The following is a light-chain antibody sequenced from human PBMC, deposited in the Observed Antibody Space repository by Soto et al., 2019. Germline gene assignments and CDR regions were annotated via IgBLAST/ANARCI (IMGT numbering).Light chain of an antibody. CDR3: QQYDSSPWT. CDR1: QSVSSNY. CDR2: GAS. J-gene: IGKJ1*01. V-gene: IGKV3-20*01. Sequence: EIVLTQSPGTLSLSPGERATLSCRARQSVSSNYLAWYQQKPGQAPRLLIYGASSRATGIPDRFSGSGSGTDFTLTISILEPEDFAVYYCQQYDSSPWTVGQGPKVEIK.